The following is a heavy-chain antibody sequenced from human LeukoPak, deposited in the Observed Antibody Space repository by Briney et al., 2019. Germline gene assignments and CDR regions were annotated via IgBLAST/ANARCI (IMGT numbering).Heavy chain of an antibody. CDR2: INSDGSTT. CDR1: GFTFSSYW. CDR3: ARVNPGTTSDY. D-gene: IGHD1/OR15-1a*01. V-gene: IGHV3-74*01. J-gene: IGHJ4*02. Sequence: GGSLRLSCAASGFTFSSYWMHWVRQAPGKGLVWVSRINSDGSTTSYADSVTGRFTISRDNAKNTLFLQMNSLRAEDTAMYYCARVNPGTTSDYWGQGTLVTVSS.